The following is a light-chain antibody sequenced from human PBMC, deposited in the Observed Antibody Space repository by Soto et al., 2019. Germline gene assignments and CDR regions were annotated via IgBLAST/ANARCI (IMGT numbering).Light chain of an antibody. CDR3: SSYISSSTLV. Sequence: QSALTQPASVSGSPGQSITISCTGTTSDVGAYNYVSRYQQHPGKAPQLMIYDVTNRPSGVSNRFSGSKSGNTASLTISGLQAEDEADYYCSSYISSSTLVFGGGTKLTVL. CDR1: TSDVGAYNY. CDR2: DVT. J-gene: IGLJ3*02. V-gene: IGLV2-14*03.